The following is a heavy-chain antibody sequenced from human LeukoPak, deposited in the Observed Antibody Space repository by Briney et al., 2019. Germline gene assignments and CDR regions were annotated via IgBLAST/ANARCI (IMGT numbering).Heavy chain of an antibody. CDR3: ARRGFFDY. V-gene: IGHV4-59*01. Sequence: PSETLSLTCTVSGGSISSYYWSWIRQPPGKGLEWIGYIYYSGSTSYNPSLNSRVTISVDTSKNQFSLKLSSVTAADTAVYYCARRGFFDYWGQGTLVTVSS. D-gene: IGHD3-10*01. J-gene: IGHJ4*02. CDR1: GGSISSYY. CDR2: IYYSGST.